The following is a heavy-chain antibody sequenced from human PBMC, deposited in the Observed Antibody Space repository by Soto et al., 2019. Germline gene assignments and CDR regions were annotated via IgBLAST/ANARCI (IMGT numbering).Heavy chain of an antibody. CDR1: GGSISSYY. D-gene: IGHD1-1*01. Sequence: SETLSLTCTVSGGSISSYYWSWIRQPPGKGLEWIGYIYYSGSTNYNPSLKSRVTISVDTSKNQFSLKLSSVTAADTAVYYCARNPIKLRTSHNLHINWFEPWGQGTRVTVSS. J-gene: IGHJ5*02. CDR2: IYYSGST. V-gene: IGHV4-59*01. CDR3: ARNPIKLRTSHNLHINWFEP.